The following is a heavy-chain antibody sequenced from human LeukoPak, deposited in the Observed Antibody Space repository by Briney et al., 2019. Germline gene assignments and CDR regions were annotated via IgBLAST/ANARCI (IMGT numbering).Heavy chain of an antibody. CDR3: ARDVGYCSSTSCYYWFDP. D-gene: IGHD2-2*01. Sequence: GASVKVSCKASGCTFTSYGISWVRQAPGQGLEWMGWISAYNGNTNYAQKLQGRVTMTTDTSTSTAYMELRSLRSDDTAVYYCARDVGYCSSTSCYYWFDPWGQGTLVTVSS. V-gene: IGHV1-18*01. CDR2: ISAYNGNT. CDR1: GCTFTSYG. J-gene: IGHJ5*02.